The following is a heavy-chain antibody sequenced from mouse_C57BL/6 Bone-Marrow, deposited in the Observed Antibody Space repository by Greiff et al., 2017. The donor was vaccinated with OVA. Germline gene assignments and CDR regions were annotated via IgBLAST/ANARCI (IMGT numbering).Heavy chain of an antibody. CDR2: IYPRSGNT. Sequence: QVQLQQSGAELARPGASVKLYCKASGYTFTSYGISWVKQRTGQGLEWIGEIYPRSGNTYYNEKFKGKATLTADKSSSTAYMELRSLTSEDSAVYFCARSSYYAMDYWGQGTSVTVSS. CDR1: GYTFTSYG. J-gene: IGHJ4*01. V-gene: IGHV1-81*01. CDR3: ARSSYYAMDY.